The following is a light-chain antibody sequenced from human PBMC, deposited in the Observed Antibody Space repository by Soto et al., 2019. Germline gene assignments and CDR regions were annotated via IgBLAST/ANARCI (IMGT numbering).Light chain of an antibody. Sequence: DILMTQSPHSLAVSLGERATIHCKSSQSVLSSSDNRNYLAWYQQKAGQSPKLLIYWASSRESGVPDRFSGAGSGTDFTLNISSLQAEHVAVYYCQQYYNSPLTFGGGTKVDI. CDR3: QQYYNSPLT. CDR2: WAS. V-gene: IGKV4-1*01. CDR1: QSVLSSSDNRNY. J-gene: IGKJ4*01.